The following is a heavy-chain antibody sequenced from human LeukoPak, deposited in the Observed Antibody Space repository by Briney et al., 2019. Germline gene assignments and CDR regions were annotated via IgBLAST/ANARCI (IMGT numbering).Heavy chain of an antibody. CDR1: GFSFDDYA. J-gene: IGHJ3*02. Sequence: GGSLRLSCEASGFSFDDYAIHWVRQVPQKGLEWVSGITWNSGSILYADSVKGRFTISRDNAKNSLYLEMTSVRAEDTALYYCAKGMGVASLIVDALDMWGQGTMVTVSS. V-gene: IGHV3-9*01. CDR2: ITWNSGSI. D-gene: IGHD1-26*01. CDR3: AKGMGVASLIVDALDM.